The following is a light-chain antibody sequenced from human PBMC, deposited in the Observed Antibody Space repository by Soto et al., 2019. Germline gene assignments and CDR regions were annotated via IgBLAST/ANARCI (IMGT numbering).Light chain of an antibody. CDR2: AAS. J-gene: IGKJ1*01. CDR1: QGISNY. CDR3: QKSNSAPRT. V-gene: IGKV1-27*01. Sequence: DIQMTQSPSSLSASVGDRVTITCRASQGISNYLAWDQQKPGKVPELLIYAASTLQSGVRSRFSGSGSGTEFTLTISSLQPEDGATYYCQKSNSAPRTCGQGTNVEI.